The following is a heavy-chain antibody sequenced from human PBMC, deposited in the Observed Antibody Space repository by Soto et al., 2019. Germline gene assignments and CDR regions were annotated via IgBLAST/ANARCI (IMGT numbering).Heavy chain of an antibody. D-gene: IGHD6-13*01. V-gene: IGHV1-24*01. CDR1: GYTLTELS. Sequence: ASVKVSCKVSGYTLTELSMHWVRQAPGKGLEWMGGFDPEDGETIYAQKFQGRVTMTEDTSTDTAYMELSSLRSEDTAVYYCATDPGIAAAGTYENWFDPWGQGTRVTVSS. CDR2: FDPEDGET. J-gene: IGHJ5*02. CDR3: ATDPGIAAAGTYENWFDP.